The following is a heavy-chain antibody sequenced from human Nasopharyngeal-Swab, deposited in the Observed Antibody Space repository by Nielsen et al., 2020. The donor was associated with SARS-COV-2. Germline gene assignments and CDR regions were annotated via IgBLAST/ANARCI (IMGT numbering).Heavy chain of an antibody. CDR2: IYSTEIP. CDR1: GGSSVSHY. D-gene: IGHD6-6*01. V-gene: IGHV4-59*11. Sequence: SETLSLTCTVSGGSSVSHYWNWIRLYPGKGLEWIGYIYSTEIPKYNPSLGSRVTMSGDTSKNQVYLKLKSLTAADTAVYYCARGPYSRSSLWVHWGQGTLVTVSS. CDR3: ARGPYSRSSLWVH. J-gene: IGHJ4*02.